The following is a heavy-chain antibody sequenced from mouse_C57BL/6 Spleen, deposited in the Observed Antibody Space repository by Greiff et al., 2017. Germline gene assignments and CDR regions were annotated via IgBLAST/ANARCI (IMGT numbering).Heavy chain of an antibody. CDR2: IYPGDGDT. CDR3: ASRYYYGSGYYFDY. J-gene: IGHJ2*01. D-gene: IGHD1-1*01. V-gene: IGHV1-82*01. Sequence: VQRVESGPELVKPGASVKISCKASGYAFSSSWMNWVKQRPGKGLEWIGRIYPGDGDTNYNGKFKGKATLTADKSSSTAYMQLSSLTSEDSAVYFCASRYYYGSGYYFDYWGQGTTLTVSS. CDR1: GYAFSSSW.